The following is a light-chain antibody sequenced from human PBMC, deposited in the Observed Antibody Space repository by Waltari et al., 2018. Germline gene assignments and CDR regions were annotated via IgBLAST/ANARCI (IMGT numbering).Light chain of an antibody. J-gene: IGLJ2*01. Sequence: QSALTQPASVSGSPGQSITISCPGTSSDVGAYNYVSWYQQHPGKAPKLMIYDVSNRPSGVSNRFSGSKSGNTASLTISGLQAEDEAYYYCSSYTSSSTLHVVFGGGTKLTVL. CDR1: SSDVGAYNY. CDR3: SSYTSSSTLHVV. V-gene: IGLV2-14*03. CDR2: DVS.